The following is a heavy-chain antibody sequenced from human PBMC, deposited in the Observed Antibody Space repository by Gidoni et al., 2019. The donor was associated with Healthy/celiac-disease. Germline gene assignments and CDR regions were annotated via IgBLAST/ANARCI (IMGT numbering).Heavy chain of an antibody. Sequence: VQLVESWGGVVLPGRSLRLSCAASGFTFSIYGMNWVRQAPGKGLEWVAVIWYDGSNKYYADSVKGRFTISRDNSKNTLYLQMNSLRAENTAVYYCARAGPYNWNAPWAAFDIWGQGTMVTVSS. CDR3: ARAGPYNWNAPWAAFDI. CDR2: IWYDGSNK. D-gene: IGHD1-20*01. J-gene: IGHJ3*02. V-gene: IGHV3-33*01. CDR1: GFTFSIYG.